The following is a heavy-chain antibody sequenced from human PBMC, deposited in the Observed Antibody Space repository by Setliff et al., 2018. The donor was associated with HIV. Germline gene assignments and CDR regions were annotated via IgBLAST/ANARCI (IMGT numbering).Heavy chain of an antibody. CDR1: RGSFSHYY. Sequence: SETLSLTCAVYRGSFSHYYWTWIRQSPGKGLEWIAEINQERTTFYNPSLKSRVTVSVDPSKNQFSLKLSSVTAADTAVYYCARTTYSGSYFNDSWGQGTLVTVSS. J-gene: IGHJ5*01. V-gene: IGHV4-34*01. CDR2: INQERTT. CDR3: ARTTYSGSYFNDS. D-gene: IGHD1-26*01.